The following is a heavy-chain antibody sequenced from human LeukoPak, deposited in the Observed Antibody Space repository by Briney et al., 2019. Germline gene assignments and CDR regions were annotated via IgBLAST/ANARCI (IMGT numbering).Heavy chain of an antibody. CDR1: GYTLTELS. D-gene: IGHD3-9*01. V-gene: IGHV1-24*01. Sequence: ASVKVSCKVSGYTLTELSMHWVRQAPGKGLEWMGGFDLEDGETIYAQKFQGRVTMTEDTSTDTAYMELSSLRSEDTAVYYCATGQTYYDILTGYSHYYYYGMDVWGQGTTVTVSS. CDR2: FDLEDGET. CDR3: ATGQTYYDILTGYSHYYYYGMDV. J-gene: IGHJ6*02.